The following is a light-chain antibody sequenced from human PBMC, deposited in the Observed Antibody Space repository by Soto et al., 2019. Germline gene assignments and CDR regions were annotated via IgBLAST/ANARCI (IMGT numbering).Light chain of an antibody. Sequence: EIVMTQSPATLSVSPGEGATLSCRASQSLSSSLAWYQQKPAQAPRLLXYGASTRATGIPARFSGSGSGTELTLTISSLQSEDFAVYYCQQYKNWPPITFGQGTRLEIK. CDR3: QQYKNWPPIT. CDR1: QSLSSS. J-gene: IGKJ5*01. CDR2: GAS. V-gene: IGKV3-15*01.